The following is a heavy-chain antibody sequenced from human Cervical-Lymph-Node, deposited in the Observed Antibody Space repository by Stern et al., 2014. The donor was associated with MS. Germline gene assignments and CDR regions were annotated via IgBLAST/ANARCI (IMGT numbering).Heavy chain of an antibody. CDR2: IAPNSGGA. V-gene: IGHV1-2*06. J-gene: IGHJ4*02. CDR3: ARAGLNWNYAEF. CDR1: GYAFSIYY. D-gene: IGHD1-7*01. Sequence: QVQLVQSGAEVKKPGASVRVSCKASGYAFSIYYIHWVRQAPGQGLEWVGRIAPNSGGANYAQNFLGRVTLTTDTSISTAYMELSSLRSDDTAVYYCARAGLNWNYAEFWGQGTLVAVSS.